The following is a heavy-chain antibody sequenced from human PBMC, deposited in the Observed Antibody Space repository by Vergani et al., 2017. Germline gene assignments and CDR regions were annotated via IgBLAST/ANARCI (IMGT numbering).Heavy chain of an antibody. J-gene: IGHJ4*02. D-gene: IGHD1-26*01. CDR1: GFIFSSYW. V-gene: IGHV3-7*01. Sequence: EVQLVESGGGLVQPGGSLRLSCAASGFIFSSYWMHWVRQAPGKGLEWVAAIKEDGSEKQYVDSVKGRFTISRDNAKKSLYLQMNSLRGEDTAVYYCARWTSLGSYWGQGTLVTVSS. CDR2: IKEDGSEK. CDR3: ARWTSLGSY.